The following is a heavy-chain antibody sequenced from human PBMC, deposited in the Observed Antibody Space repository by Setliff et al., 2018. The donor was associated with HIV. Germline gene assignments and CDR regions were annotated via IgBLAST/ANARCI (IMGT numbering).Heavy chain of an antibody. CDR2: IDQSGKR. CDR3: ARLNNGAHYFHFDY. J-gene: IGHJ4*02. D-gene: IGHD1-20*01. V-gene: IGHV4-38-2*01. CDR1: GYFIRSGYY. Sequence: SETLSLTCAVSGYFIRSGYYWGWIRQSPGKGLEWIGSIDQSGKRYSNPSLKSRVTISVDTSKNHFSLKLSSVTAADTAVYYCARLNNGAHYFHFDYWGQ.